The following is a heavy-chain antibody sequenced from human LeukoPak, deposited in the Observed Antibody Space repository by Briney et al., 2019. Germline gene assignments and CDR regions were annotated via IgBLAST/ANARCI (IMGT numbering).Heavy chain of an antibody. D-gene: IGHD3-3*01. Sequence: GGSLRLSCAVSGFTFSSYAMSWVRQAPGKGLEWVSAISGSGGSTYYADSVKGRFTISRDNSKNTLYLQMNSLRAEDTAVYYCAKAGYDFWSGYFNLTPDFDYWGQGTLVTVSS. J-gene: IGHJ4*02. CDR2: ISGSGGST. CDR3: AKAGYDFWSGYFNLTPDFDY. V-gene: IGHV3-23*01. CDR1: GFTFSSYA.